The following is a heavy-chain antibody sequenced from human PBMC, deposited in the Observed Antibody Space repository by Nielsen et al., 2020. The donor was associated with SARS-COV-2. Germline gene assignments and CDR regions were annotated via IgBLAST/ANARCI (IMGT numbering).Heavy chain of an antibody. CDR1: GLTFSSYD. V-gene: IGHV3-13*01. CDR3: ARCGYSGYDYYGMDV. Sequence: GESLKVSCAASGLTFSSYDMHWVRQATGKGLEWVSAIGTAGDTYYPGSVKGRFTISRENAKNSLYLQMNSLRAGDTAVYYCARCGYSGYDYYGMDVWGQGTTVTVSS. J-gene: IGHJ6*02. D-gene: IGHD5-12*01. CDR2: IGTAGDT.